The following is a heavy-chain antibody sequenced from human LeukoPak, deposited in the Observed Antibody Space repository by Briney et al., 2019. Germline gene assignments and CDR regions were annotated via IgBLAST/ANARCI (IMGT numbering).Heavy chain of an antibody. Sequence: SETLSLTCTVSGGSISGYYWSWIRQPPGKGLEWIGYIYYSGSTNYNPSLKSRVTISVDTSKNQFSLKLSSVTAADTAVYYCARALLLRPYNWFDPWGQGTLVTVSS. CDR2: IYYSGST. J-gene: IGHJ5*02. V-gene: IGHV4-59*08. D-gene: IGHD1-26*01. CDR3: ARALLLRPYNWFDP. CDR1: GGSISGYY.